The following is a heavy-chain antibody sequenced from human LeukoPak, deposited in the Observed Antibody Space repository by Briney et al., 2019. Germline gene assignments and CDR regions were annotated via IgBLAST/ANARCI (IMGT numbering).Heavy chain of an antibody. CDR3: ARPYSDYLGHHYYFDY. V-gene: IGHV1-18*01. D-gene: IGHD4-11*01. Sequence: ASVKVSCKASGYTFTSYGISWVRQAPGQGLEWMGWISAYSGNTNYAQKLQGRVTMTTDTSTSTAYMELRSLRSDDTAVYYCARPYSDYLGHHYYFDYWGQGTLVTVSS. J-gene: IGHJ4*02. CDR2: ISAYSGNT. CDR1: GYTFTSYG.